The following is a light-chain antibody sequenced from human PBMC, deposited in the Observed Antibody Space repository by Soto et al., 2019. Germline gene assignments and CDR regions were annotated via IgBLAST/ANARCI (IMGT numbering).Light chain of an antibody. Sequence: EIVLTQSPGTLSLSPGERATLSCRASQRVSSSYLAWYQQKPGQAPRLLIYGASSRATGIPGRFSGSGSGTDFTLPISRLEREDFAVYYCQQYCSSPLFTFGPGTKVEIK. J-gene: IGKJ3*01. CDR3: QQYCSSPLFT. CDR1: QRVSSSY. V-gene: IGKV3-20*01. CDR2: GAS.